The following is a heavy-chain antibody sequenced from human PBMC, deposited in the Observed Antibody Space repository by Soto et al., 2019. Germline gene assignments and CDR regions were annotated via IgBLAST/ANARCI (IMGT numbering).Heavy chain of an antibody. J-gene: IGHJ4*02. D-gene: IGHD5-18*01. V-gene: IGHV3-30-3*01. CDR3: ARVSLSGYSYGPELNY. Sequence: QVQLVESGGGVVQPGRSLRLSCAASGFTFSSYAMHWVRQAPGKGLEWVAVISYDGSNKYYADSVKGRFTISRDNSKNTLYLQMNSLRAEDTAVYYCARVSLSGYSYGPELNYWGQGTLVTVSS. CDR1: GFTFSSYA. CDR2: ISYDGSNK.